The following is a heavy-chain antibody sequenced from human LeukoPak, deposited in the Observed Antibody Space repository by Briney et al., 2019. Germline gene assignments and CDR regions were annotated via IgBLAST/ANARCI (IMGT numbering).Heavy chain of an antibody. D-gene: IGHD3-3*01. CDR3: ARFTYYDFWSYGGTIDY. V-gene: IGHV3-66*02. J-gene: IGHJ4*02. CDR1: GFTVSSNY. CDR2: IYSGGST. Sequence: GGSLRLSCAASGFTVSSNYMSWVRQAPGKGLEWVAVIYSGGSTYYADSVKGRFTISRDNSKNTLYLQMNSLRAEDTAVYYCARFTYYDFWSYGGTIDYWGQGTLVTVSS.